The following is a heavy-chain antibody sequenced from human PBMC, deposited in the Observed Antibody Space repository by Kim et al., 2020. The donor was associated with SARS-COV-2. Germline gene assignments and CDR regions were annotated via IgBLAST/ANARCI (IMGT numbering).Heavy chain of an antibody. V-gene: IGHV4-61*02. CDR1: GDSISSGRNY. D-gene: IGHD1-1*01. J-gene: IGHJ4*02. CDR2: IYSSGST. CDR3: ARGTQLVIPFVFYY. Sequence: SETLSLTCTVSGDSISSGRNYWNWIRQPAGKGPEWIGRIYSSGSTNYNPSLQSRVAMSVDTSTDHFSLILNSVTAADTAVYFCARGTQLVIPFVFYYWGPGVLVSVSS.